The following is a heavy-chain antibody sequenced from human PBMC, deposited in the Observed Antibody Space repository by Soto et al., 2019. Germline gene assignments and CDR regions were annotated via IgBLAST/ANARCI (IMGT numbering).Heavy chain of an antibody. CDR3: ARQTGYGDDPIG. CDR1: GYSFTSYW. CDR2: IDPSDSYT. J-gene: IGHJ4*02. Sequence: SGYSFTSYWIIWVRQMPGKGLEWMGRIDPSDSYTNYSPSFQGHVTISADKSISTAYLQWSSLKASDTAMYYCARQTGYGDDPIGWGQGTLVTVSS. D-gene: IGHD4-17*01. V-gene: IGHV5-10-1*01.